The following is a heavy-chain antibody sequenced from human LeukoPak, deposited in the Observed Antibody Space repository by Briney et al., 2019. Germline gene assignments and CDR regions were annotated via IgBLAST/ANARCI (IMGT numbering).Heavy chain of an antibody. V-gene: IGHV1-2*02. D-gene: IGHD2-2*01. CDR3: ARVSAGYCSSTSCLTDLFDP. CDR1: GGTFSSYA. J-gene: IGHJ5*02. Sequence: GASVKVSCKASGGTFSSYAISWVRQAPGQGLEWMGWINPNSGGTNYAQKFQGRVTMTRDTSISTAYMELSRLRSDDTGVYYCARVSAGYCSSTSCLTDLFDPWGQGTLVTVSS. CDR2: INPNSGGT.